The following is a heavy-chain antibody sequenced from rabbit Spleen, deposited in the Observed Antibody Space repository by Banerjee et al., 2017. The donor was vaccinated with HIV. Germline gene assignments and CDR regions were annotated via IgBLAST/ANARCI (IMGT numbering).Heavy chain of an antibody. V-gene: IGHV1S45*01. J-gene: IGHJ4*01. CDR3: ARDLVGVIGWNFYL. CDR2: INASTGKP. CDR1: GFSFSGRDV. Sequence: QEQLVESGGGLVKPGASLTLTCKASGFSFSGRDVMCWVRQAPGKGLQWIACINASTGKPVYATWASGRFTISRTSSTTVTLRMTSLTVADRATYFCARDLVGVIGWNFYLWGPGTLVTVS. D-gene: IGHD2-1*01.